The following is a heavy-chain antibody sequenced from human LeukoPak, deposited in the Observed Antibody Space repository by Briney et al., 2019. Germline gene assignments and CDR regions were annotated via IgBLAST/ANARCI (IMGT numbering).Heavy chain of an antibody. CDR2: IKQDGSEK. D-gene: IGHD1-7*01. J-gene: IGHJ3*02. Sequence: GGSLRLSCAASGFTFSSYWMSWVRQAPGKGLEWVANIKQDGSEKYYVDSVKGRFTISRDNAKNSLYLQMNSLRAEDTAVYYCARSSDWNYPYAFDIWGQGTMVTVS. CDR1: GFTFSSYW. V-gene: IGHV3-7*01. CDR3: ARSSDWNYPYAFDI.